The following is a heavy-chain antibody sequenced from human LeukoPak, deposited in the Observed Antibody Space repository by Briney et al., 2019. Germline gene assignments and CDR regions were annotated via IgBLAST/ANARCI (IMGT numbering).Heavy chain of an antibody. J-gene: IGHJ4*02. CDR1: VRSISSYY. V-gene: IGHV4-59*01. D-gene: IGHD6-13*01. CDR2: IYYRGST. CDR3: ARVTGYIIYGYFYY. Sequence: PSETLSLTCTVSVRSISSYYWRWMRQPTGKGREGIGYIYYRGSTNHNTSLKGRVTISVDTSKKQISLESEYLTGRDTAGDYRARVTGYIIYGYFYYWGQGTLVTVSS.